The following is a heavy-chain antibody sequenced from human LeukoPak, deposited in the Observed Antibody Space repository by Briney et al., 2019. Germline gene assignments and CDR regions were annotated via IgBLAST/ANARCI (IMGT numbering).Heavy chain of an antibody. Sequence: GGSLRLSCAASGFTFSSYAMSWVRQAPGKGLEWVSAISGGGDSTYYADSVKGRFTISRDKSKNTLYLHMNSLGAEDTAVYYCATLKQWLHDLGFDYWGQGTLVTASS. CDR3: ATLKQWLHDLGFDY. CDR2: ISGGGDST. CDR1: GFTFSSYA. V-gene: IGHV3-23*01. D-gene: IGHD6-19*01. J-gene: IGHJ4*02.